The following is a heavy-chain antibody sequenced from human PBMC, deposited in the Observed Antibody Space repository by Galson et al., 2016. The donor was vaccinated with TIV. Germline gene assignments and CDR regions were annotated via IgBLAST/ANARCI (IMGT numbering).Heavy chain of an antibody. Sequence: SVKVSCKASGYTFTSTGIRWVRQAPGQGLEWMGWIRAYSGHTNSAQKLQGRLTMTRDTSKTTVYLEMRSLSATDTAVYYCARVFAFLDYPPSTRYLFDPWGQGTLVIVSS. J-gene: IGHJ5*02. CDR1: GYTFTSTG. D-gene: IGHD3-3*02. V-gene: IGHV1-18*04. CDR2: IRAYSGHT. CDR3: ARVFAFLDYPPSTRYLFDP.